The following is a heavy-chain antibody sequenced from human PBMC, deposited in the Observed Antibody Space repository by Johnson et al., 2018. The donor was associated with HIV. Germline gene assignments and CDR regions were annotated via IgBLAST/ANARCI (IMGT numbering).Heavy chain of an antibody. CDR2: IWYDGSNK. D-gene: IGHD1-1*01. CDR3: AKIRTVGTGDAFDI. J-gene: IGHJ3*02. V-gene: IGHV3-33*06. CDR1: GFTFSSYG. Sequence: QVQLVESGGGVVQPGRSLRLSCAASGFTFSSYGMHWVRQAPGKGLEWVAVIWYDGSNKYYADSVKGRFTISRDNSKNTLYLQMDSLRAEDTAVYYCAKIRTVGTGDAFDIWGQGTMVTVSS.